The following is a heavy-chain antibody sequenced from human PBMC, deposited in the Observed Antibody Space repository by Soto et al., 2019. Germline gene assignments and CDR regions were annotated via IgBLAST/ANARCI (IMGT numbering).Heavy chain of an antibody. J-gene: IGHJ6*02. D-gene: IGHD2-2*01. CDR2: INPNSGFT. Sequence: ASVKVSCKASGYTFTSYYIHWVRQAPGQGLEWMAIINPNSGFTSLAQKFQGRVTMTRDTSTSTVYMALSSLRSEDTAVYFCARGHCSSPTCPLYYYYGMDVWGQGTTLTVS. CDR3: ARGHCSSPTCPLYYYYGMDV. V-gene: IGHV1-46*01. CDR1: GYTFTSYY.